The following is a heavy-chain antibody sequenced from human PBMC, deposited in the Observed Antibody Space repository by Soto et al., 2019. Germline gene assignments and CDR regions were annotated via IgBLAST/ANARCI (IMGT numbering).Heavy chain of an antibody. CDR1: GYTFTTHG. Sequence: QVQLVQSGAEVKEPGASVRVSCKASGYTFTTHGISWVRQAPGQGLEWMGWISPYNGKTTYAHKVQGRVTMTTDTSTSTAYMELRGLRSDDTAGYYCARVDDYVWGSFRPWGQGTQVTVSS. D-gene: IGHD3-16*02. CDR3: ARVDDYVWGSFRP. V-gene: IGHV1-18*04. J-gene: IGHJ4*02. CDR2: ISPYNGKT.